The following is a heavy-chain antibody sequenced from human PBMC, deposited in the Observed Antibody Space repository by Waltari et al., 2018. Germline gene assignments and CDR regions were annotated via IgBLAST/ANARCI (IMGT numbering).Heavy chain of an antibody. CDR3: AKDTVAGRGGYYYYMDV. D-gene: IGHD6-19*01. CDR1: GFTFDDYA. Sequence: EVQLVESGGGLVQPGRSLRLSCAASGFTFDDYAMHWVRQAPGKGLEWVSGISWNSGSIGYADSVKGRFTISRDNAKNSLYLQMNSLRAEDTALYYCAKDTVAGRGGYYYYMDVWGKGTTVTVSS. V-gene: IGHV3-9*01. J-gene: IGHJ6*03. CDR2: ISWNSGSI.